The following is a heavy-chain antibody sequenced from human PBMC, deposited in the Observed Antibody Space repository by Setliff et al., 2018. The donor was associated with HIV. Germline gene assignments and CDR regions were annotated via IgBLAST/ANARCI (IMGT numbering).Heavy chain of an antibody. CDR3: ARDRYHYGSSGYVRYFDY. J-gene: IGHJ4*02. D-gene: IGHD3-22*01. Sequence: ASVKVSCKSSGYTFNDYFIHWVRQVPGQGLEWMGWINPNSGGTNYAQKFQGRVTMTRDTSISTAYMELSRLRSDDAAVYYCARDRYHYGSSGYVRYFDYWGQGTLVTVSS. CDR2: INPNSGGT. CDR1: GYTFNDYF. V-gene: IGHV1-2*02.